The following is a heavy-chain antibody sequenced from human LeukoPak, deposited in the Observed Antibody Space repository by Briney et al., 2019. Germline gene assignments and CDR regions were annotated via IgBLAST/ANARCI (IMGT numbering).Heavy chain of an antibody. Sequence: SETLSLTCTVSGGSISSGSYYWSWIRQPAGKGLEWIGRIYTSGSTNYNPSLKSRVTISVDTSKNQFSLKLSSVTAADTAVYYCASLDPNWGKIDYWGQGTLVTVSS. J-gene: IGHJ4*02. CDR1: GGSISSGSYY. CDR3: ASLDPNWGKIDY. D-gene: IGHD7-27*01. V-gene: IGHV4-61*02. CDR2: IYTSGST.